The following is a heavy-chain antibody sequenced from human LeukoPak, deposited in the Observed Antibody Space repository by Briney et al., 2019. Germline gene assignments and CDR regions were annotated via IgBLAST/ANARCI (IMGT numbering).Heavy chain of an antibody. J-gene: IGHJ4*02. CDR1: GFTFSSPW. CDR3: TTRSPARYCSDGACYSSADY. D-gene: IGHD2-15*01. CDR2: IRSKADGGTP. V-gene: IGHV3-15*07. Sequence: PGGSLRLSCAASGFTFSSPWMHWVRQAPGKGLEWVGHIRSKADGGTPDYIAPVKGRFTISRDDSKDTLYLQMNSLNTEDTAMYYCTTRSPARYCSDGACYSSADYWGQGTLVTVSS.